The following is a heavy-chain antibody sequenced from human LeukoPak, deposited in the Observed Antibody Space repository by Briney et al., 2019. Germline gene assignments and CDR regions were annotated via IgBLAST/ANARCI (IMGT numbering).Heavy chain of an antibody. J-gene: IGHJ3*02. V-gene: IGHV3-23*01. CDR3: ARGGGFSSGWKDAFDI. Sequence: GGSLRLSCAASGFTFSNYGMSWVRQAPGKGLEWVLDISGSGGSTYYAESVKGRFTISRDNAKNTLYLQMNSLRAEDTAVYYCARGGGFSSGWKDAFDIWGQGTMVTVSS. CDR1: GFTFSNYG. D-gene: IGHD6-19*01. CDR2: ISGSGGST.